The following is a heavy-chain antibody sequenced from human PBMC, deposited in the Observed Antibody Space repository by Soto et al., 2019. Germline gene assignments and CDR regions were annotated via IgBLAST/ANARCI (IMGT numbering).Heavy chain of an antibody. J-gene: IGHJ3*02. CDR3: ARHLWVGSSWYLGALDI. CDR2: IYYSGSN. CDR1: ADSMSNYY. Sequence: QVQLQESVPGLVKPSETLSLTCTVSADSMSNYYWSWIRKPPGKGLEWIGYIYYSGSNNYNPSLKSQVTISVETCNNQVSLKLSSVTAADTAVYYCARHLWVGSSWYLGALDIWGQGTRVTVSS. D-gene: IGHD6-13*01. V-gene: IGHV4-59*08.